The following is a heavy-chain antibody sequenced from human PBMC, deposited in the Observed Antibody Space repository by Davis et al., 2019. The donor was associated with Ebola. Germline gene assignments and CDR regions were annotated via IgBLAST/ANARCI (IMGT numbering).Heavy chain of an antibody. D-gene: IGHD5-12*01. CDR1: GDSVSSGSTG. Sequence: HSQTLSLTCAISGDSVSSGSTGWNWIRQSPLRGLEWLGRTYYNSKWYHDYAMSVSSRITISPDTSKNQLSLQLDSVTPEDTAVYYCARGWLRSSFDYWGQGTLVTVSS. J-gene: IGHJ4*02. CDR3: ARGWLRSSFDY. V-gene: IGHV6-1*01. CDR2: TYYNSKWYH.